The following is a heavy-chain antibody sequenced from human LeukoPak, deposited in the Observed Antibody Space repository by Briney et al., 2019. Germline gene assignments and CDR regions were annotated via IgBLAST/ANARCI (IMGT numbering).Heavy chain of an antibody. CDR3: AKDGGLWVSAHWGDS. D-gene: IGHD7-27*01. V-gene: IGHV3-23*01. J-gene: IGHJ4*02. CDR1: GFTFSSYT. Sequence: GGSLRLSCTASGFTFSSYTMTWARQAPGKGLKWVSTITTGDGNTYYADSVKGRFTVSRDDSKNTLYLQMNSPRAEDTAVYYCAKDGGLWVSAHWGDSWGRGTLVTVSS. CDR2: ITTGDGNT.